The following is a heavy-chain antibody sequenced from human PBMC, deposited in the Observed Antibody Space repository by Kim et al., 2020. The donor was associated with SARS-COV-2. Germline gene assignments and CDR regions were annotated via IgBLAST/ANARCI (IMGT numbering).Heavy chain of an antibody. D-gene: IGHD3-3*01. V-gene: IGHV3-30*18. CDR1: GFTFSSYG. CDR2: ISYDGSNK. J-gene: IGHJ4*02. CDR3: AKERGGVLRFLEWLEVYYFDY. Sequence: GGSLRLSCAASGFTFSSYGMHWVRQAPGKGLEWVAVISYDGSNKYYADSVKGRFTISRDNSKNTLYLQMNSLRAEDTAVYYCAKERGGVLRFLEWLEVYYFDYWGQGTLVTVSS.